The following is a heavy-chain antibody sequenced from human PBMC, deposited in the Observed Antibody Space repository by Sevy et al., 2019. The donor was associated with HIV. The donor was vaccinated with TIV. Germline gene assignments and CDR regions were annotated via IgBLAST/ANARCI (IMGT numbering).Heavy chain of an antibody. J-gene: IGHJ4*02. CDR2: ISHIGSS. CDR3: VGGTSYSSSGRPTSHFDY. V-gene: IGHV4-38-2*01. Sequence: SETLSLTCAVSGYSISRIYYWGWIRQPPGKGLEWIGSISHIGSSYYNPSLKSRVTILVDTSKNQLSLELNSVTAADTAVYFCVGGTSYSSSGRPTSHFDYWGQGTLVTVSS. CDR1: GYSISRIYY. D-gene: IGHD3-10*01.